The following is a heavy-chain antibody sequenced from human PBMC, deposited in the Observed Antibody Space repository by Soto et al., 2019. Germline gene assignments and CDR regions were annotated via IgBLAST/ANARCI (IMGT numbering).Heavy chain of an antibody. CDR3: ARAYARWIAVAGTTFDP. J-gene: IGHJ5*01. CDR1: GFTFSSYA. D-gene: IGHD6-19*01. Sequence: GGSLRLSCAASGFTFSSYAMHWVRQAPGKGLEWVAVISYDGSNKYYADSVKGRFTISRDNSKNTLYLQMNSLRAEDTAVYYCARAYARWIAVAGTTFDPWGQGTLVTVSS. CDR2: ISYDGSNK. V-gene: IGHV3-30-3*01.